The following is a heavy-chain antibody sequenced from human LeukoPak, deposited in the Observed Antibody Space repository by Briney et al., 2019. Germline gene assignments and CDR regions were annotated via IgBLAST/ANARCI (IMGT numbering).Heavy chain of an antibody. J-gene: IGHJ4*02. CDR1: GFTFRSNA. CDR2: IKQDGSEK. V-gene: IGHV3-7*03. Sequence: GGSLRLSCAASGFTFRSNAMSWVRQAPGKGLEWVANIKQDGSEKYYVDSVKGRFTISRDNAKNSLYLQMNSLRAEDTAVYYCARGSYSGYGVDYWGQGTLVTVSS. D-gene: IGHD5-12*01. CDR3: ARGSYSGYGVDY.